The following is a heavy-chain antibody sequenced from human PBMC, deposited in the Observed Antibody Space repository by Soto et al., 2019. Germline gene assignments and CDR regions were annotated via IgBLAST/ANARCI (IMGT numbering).Heavy chain of an antibody. Sequence: ASVKVSCKTSGYTFNTYYISWLRQAPGQGLEWIGWISTYNGNTNYVPKFQGRITMTTDTSTSTAYMELRSLRSDDTALYFRARDTSNYFDFWGQGTPVTVSS. J-gene: IGHJ4*02. V-gene: IGHV1-18*01. CDR1: GYTFNTYY. CDR2: ISTYNGNT. D-gene: IGHD2-2*01. CDR3: ARDTSNYFDF.